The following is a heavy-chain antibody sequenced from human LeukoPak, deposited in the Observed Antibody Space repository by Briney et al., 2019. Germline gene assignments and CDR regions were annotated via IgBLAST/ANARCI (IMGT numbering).Heavy chain of an antibody. J-gene: IGHJ4*02. CDR2: INQEGSEK. V-gene: IGHV3-7*01. Sequence: GGSLRLSCAVSGLTFRSYWMSWVRQAPGKGLEWVANINQEGSEKYFVDSVKGRFTISRDSAKNSLHLQMNTLRAEDTAVYYCARERDGRFFDYWGQGTLVTVSS. CDR3: ARERDGRFFDY. D-gene: IGHD5-24*01. CDR1: GLTFRSYW.